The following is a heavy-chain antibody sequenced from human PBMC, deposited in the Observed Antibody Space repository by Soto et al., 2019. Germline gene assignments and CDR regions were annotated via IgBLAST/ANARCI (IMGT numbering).Heavy chain of an antibody. CDR1: GFTFSDYY. J-gene: IGHJ6*02. V-gene: IGHV3-11*01. CDR2: ISSSGSTI. Sequence: QVQLVESGGGLVKPGGSLRLSCAASGFTFSDYYMSWIRQAPGKGLEWVSDISSSGSTIYYADSVKGRFTISRESVKNSLYLQMNSLRAEDTAVYCCARVNGHCYYGMDVWGQGTTVTVSS. CDR3: ARVNGHCYYGMDV. D-gene: IGHD1-1*01.